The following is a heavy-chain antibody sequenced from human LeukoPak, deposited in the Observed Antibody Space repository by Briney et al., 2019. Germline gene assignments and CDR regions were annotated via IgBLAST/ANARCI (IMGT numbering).Heavy chain of an antibody. V-gene: IGHV1-2*02. CDR1: GYTFTSYY. CDR2: INPNSGGT. Sequence: ASVKVSCKASGYTFTSYYMHWARQAPGQGLEWMGWINPNSGGTKYAQKFQGRVTMTRDTSISTAYMELTRLRSDDTAVYYCARGETEETGTRPDAFDIWGQGTMVTVSS. D-gene: IGHD6-13*01. J-gene: IGHJ3*02. CDR3: ARGETEETGTRPDAFDI.